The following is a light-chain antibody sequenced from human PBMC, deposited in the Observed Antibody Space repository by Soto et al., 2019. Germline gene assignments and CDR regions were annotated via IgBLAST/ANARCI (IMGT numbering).Light chain of an antibody. J-gene: IGKJ4*01. CDR2: DGS. CDR3: QQRINWPPLT. CDR1: QSVSNY. Sequence: EIVLTQSPATLSLSPGERATRSCRASQSVSNYLAGYQQNPGQAPRLLIYDGSNRATGIPARFSGSGSGTDFTLTISSLEPEDFAVYYCQQRINWPPLTFGGGTKVEI. V-gene: IGKV3-11*01.